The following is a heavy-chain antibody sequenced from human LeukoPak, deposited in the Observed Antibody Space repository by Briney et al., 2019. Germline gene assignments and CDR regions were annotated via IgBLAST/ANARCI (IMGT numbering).Heavy chain of an antibody. CDR3: ASARLGTFYFDS. Sequence: PSETLSLTCTVSGGSISGSYWSWIRQSPGKGLEWIGYIYYSGTTYCNPSLKSRVAVSVDTSKNQFSLKLSSVTAADTAVYFCASARLGTFYFDSWGQGTLVTVSS. V-gene: IGHV4-59*08. CDR1: GGSISGSY. D-gene: IGHD3-22*01. CDR2: IYYSGTT. J-gene: IGHJ4*02.